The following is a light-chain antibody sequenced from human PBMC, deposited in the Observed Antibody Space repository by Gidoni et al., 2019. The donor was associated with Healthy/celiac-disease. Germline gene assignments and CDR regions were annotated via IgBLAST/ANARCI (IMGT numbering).Light chain of an antibody. Sequence: DIQMTQSPSSLSASVGDRVTITCRASQGISNYLAWYQQKPGKVPKLLIYAASTLQSGVPSRFSGSGSGTDFNLTISRLQPEDVATYYCQKYNSAPPWTFGQGTKVEIK. CDR1: QGISNY. J-gene: IGKJ1*01. CDR3: QKYNSAPPWT. V-gene: IGKV1-27*01. CDR2: AAS.